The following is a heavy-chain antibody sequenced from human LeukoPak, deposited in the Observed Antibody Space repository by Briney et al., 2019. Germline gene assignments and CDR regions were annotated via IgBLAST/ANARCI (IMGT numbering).Heavy chain of an antibody. Sequence: PGGSLRLSCAASGFTVSSNYMSWVRQAPGRGLEWVSVIFSGGSTYYADSVKGRFTISRDDSKNTLYLQMNSLRAEDTAVYYCAVWTKAKDSDYGPFFDLWGRCTLVTVFS. CDR3: AVWTKAKDSDYGPFFDL. D-gene: IGHD4/OR15-4a*01. V-gene: IGHV3-53*01. J-gene: IGHJ2*01. CDR2: IFSGGST. CDR1: GFTVSSNY.